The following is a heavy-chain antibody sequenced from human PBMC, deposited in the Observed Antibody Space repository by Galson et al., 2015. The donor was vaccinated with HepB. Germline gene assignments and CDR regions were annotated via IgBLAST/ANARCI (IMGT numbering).Heavy chain of an antibody. Sequence: SVMVSCKASGYIFTNFYISWVRQAPGHGLEWMGVINPSDGTTTVAQQFQSRITLTRDTSPSTVYMELSSLRSADTAFYYCASGDGYDIDCWGQGTMVTVSS. V-gene: IGHV1-46*01. CDR2: INPSDGTT. J-gene: IGHJ4*02. CDR1: GYIFTNFY. D-gene: IGHD5-12*01. CDR3: ASGDGYDIDC.